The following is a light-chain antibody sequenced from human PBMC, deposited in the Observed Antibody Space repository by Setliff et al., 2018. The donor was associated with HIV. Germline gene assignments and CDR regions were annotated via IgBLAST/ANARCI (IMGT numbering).Light chain of an antibody. CDR1: SSDVGSYNL. V-gene: IGLV2-14*02. Sequence: QSALTQPASVSGSPGQSITISCTGTSSDVGSYNLVSWYHQHPGKAPKLMIYEVSKRPSGVSNRFSGSKSGNTASLTISGLQAEDEADYYCSSYTSSSTRGFGTGTKVTV. J-gene: IGLJ1*01. CDR2: EVS. CDR3: SSYTSSSTRG.